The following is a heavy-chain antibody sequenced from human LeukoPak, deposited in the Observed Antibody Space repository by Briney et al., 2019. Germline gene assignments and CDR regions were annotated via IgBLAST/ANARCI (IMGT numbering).Heavy chain of an antibody. V-gene: IGHV4-4*07. D-gene: IGHD3-10*01. CDR2: IYTSGST. CDR1: GGSISNYY. J-gene: IGHJ5*02. Sequence: SETLSLTCTVSGGSISNYYWSWIRQPAGKGLEWIGRIYTSGSTNYNPSLKSRVTMSVDTSKNQFSLKLSSVTAADTAVYYCARGPYYGSGTYYISPWGQGTLVTVSS. CDR3: ARGPYYGSGTYYISP.